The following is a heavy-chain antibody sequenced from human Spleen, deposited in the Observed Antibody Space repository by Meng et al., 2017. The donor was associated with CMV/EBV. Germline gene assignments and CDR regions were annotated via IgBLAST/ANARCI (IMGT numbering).Heavy chain of an antibody. CDR2: IIPIFGTA. D-gene: IGHD3-22*01. J-gene: IGHJ4*02. CDR1: GGTFSSYA. V-gene: IGHV1-69*05. CDR3: ARGRYYYDSSGRGGLDY. Sequence: SVKVSCKASGGTFSSYAIIWVRQAPGQGLEWRGGIIPIFGTANYAQKFQGRVTITTDESTSTAYMELSSLRSEDTAVYYCARGRYYYDSSGRGGLDYGGQGTLVTVSS.